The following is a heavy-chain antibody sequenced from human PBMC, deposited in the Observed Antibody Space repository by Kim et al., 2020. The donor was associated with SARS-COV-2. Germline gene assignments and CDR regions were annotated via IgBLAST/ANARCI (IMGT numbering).Heavy chain of an antibody. Sequence: GGSLRLSCAASGFTFSGFEMNWVRKAAGKGLEWVSDIGSSGSPIYYADSVEGRFTISRDNAKNSLYLQVSSLRAEDTAVYYCASGVVGGYNYGRGYYYGTDVWRQGTTVTVFS. J-gene: IGHJ6*02. V-gene: IGHV3-48*03. CDR2: IGSSGSPI. CDR3: ASGVVGGYNYGRGYYYGTDV. D-gene: IGHD5-18*01. CDR1: GFTFSGFE.